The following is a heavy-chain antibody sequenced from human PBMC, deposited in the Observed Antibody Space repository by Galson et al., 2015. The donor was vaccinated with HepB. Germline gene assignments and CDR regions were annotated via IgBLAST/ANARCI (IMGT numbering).Heavy chain of an antibody. V-gene: IGHV4-31*03. Sequence: TLSLTCTVSGGSISSGGYYWSWIRQHPGKGLEWIGYIYYSGSTYYNPSLKSRVTISVDTSKNQFSLKLSSVTAADTAVYYCARQYSNYALDAFDIWGQGTMVTVSS. J-gene: IGHJ3*02. D-gene: IGHD4-11*01. CDR3: ARQYSNYALDAFDI. CDR1: GGSISSGGYY. CDR2: IYYSGST.